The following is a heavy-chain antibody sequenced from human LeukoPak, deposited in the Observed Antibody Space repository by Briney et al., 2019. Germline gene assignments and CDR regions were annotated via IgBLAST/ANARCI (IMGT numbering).Heavy chain of an antibody. CDR2: INHSGST. CDR3: ARSSSSGTGTGVDY. Sequence: PSETLSLTCAVYGGSFSGYYWSWIRQPPGKGLEWIGEINHSGSTNYNPSLKSRVTISVDTSKNQFSLKLSSVTAADTAVYYCARSSSSGTGTGVDYWGQGTLVTVSS. V-gene: IGHV4-34*01. CDR1: GGSFSGYY. D-gene: IGHD3-22*01. J-gene: IGHJ4*02.